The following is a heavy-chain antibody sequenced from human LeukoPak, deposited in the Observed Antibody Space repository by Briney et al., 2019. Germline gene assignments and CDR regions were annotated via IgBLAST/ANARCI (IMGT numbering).Heavy chain of an antibody. CDR3: AREGSSGYYPY. J-gene: IGHJ4*02. V-gene: IGHV3-48*01. CDR1: GFTFSSYS. D-gene: IGHD3-22*01. Sequence: PGGSLRLSCAASGFTFSSYSMNWVRQAPGKGLEWVSHITASGTAMFYADSVKGRFTISRDNSKNTLYLQMNSLRAEDTAVYYCAREGSSGYYPYWGQGILVTVSS. CDR2: ITASGTAM.